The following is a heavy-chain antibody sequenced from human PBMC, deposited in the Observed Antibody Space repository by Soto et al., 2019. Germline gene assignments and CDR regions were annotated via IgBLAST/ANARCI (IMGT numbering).Heavy chain of an antibody. D-gene: IGHD2-2*01. Sequence: GASVKVSCKASGYTFTSYYMHWVRQAPGQGLEWMRIINPSGGSTSYAQKFQGRVTMTRDTSTSTVYMELSSLRSEDTAVYYCARDQLSNRGVFDPWGQGTLVTVS. V-gene: IGHV1-46*01. CDR3: ARDQLSNRGVFDP. CDR2: INPSGGST. J-gene: IGHJ5*02. CDR1: GYTFTSYY.